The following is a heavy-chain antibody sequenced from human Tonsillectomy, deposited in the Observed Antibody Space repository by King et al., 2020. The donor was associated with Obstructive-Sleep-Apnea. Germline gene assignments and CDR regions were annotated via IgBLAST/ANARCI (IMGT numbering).Heavy chain of an antibody. CDR1: GFTFSSYS. D-gene: IGHD6-13*01. CDR2: ISSSSRTI. Sequence: VQLVESGGGLVQPGGSLRLSCAASGFTFSSYSMNWVRQAPGKGLEWVSYISSSSRTIYYADSVKGRFTISRDNAKNSLYLQMTSLRAEDTAVYYCASGYSSSWYPGGFDYWGQGTLVTVSS. CDR3: ASGYSSSWYPGGFDY. J-gene: IGHJ4*02. V-gene: IGHV3-48*04.